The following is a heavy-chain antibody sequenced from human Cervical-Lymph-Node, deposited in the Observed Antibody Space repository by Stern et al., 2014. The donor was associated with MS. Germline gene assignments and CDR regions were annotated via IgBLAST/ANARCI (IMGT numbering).Heavy chain of an antibody. CDR1: GGTFSSHA. D-gene: IGHD6-19*01. CDR3: ARGKQWLYTTIPPFDY. J-gene: IGHJ4*02. Sequence: QMQLVQSGPEVKQPGSSVKVSCKASGGTFSSHAISWVRQAPGQGLEWVGGIIAIFGAPRYSQKFQGRVTITADKSTNTAYMELTSLRSDDTAVFYCARGKQWLYTTIPPFDYWGQGTLVIVSS. V-gene: IGHV1-69*06. CDR2: IIAIFGAP.